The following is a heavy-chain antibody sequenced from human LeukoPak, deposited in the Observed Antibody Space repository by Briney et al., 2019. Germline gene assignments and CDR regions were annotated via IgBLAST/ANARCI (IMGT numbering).Heavy chain of an antibody. D-gene: IGHD4-17*01. V-gene: IGHV3-49*04. J-gene: IGHJ4*02. CDR2: IRSKAYGGTT. Sequence: PGGSLRLSCTASGFTFGDYAMSWVRQAPGKGLEWVGFIRSKAYGGTTEYAASVKGRFTISRDDSKSIAHLQMNSLKTEDTAVYYCTRAPYGDSFDYWGQGTLVTVSS. CDR3: TRAPYGDSFDY. CDR1: GFTFGDYA.